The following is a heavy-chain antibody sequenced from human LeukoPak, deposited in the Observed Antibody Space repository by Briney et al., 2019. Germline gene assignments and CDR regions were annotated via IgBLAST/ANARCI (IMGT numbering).Heavy chain of an antibody. D-gene: IGHD3-22*01. CDR2: IYYGGST. V-gene: IGHV4-39*01. CDR3: ARLYYYYYFDY. CDR1: GGSISNSNNY. Sequence: SETLSLTCTVSGGSISNSNNYWGWIRQPPGKGLEWIGTIYYGGSTYYNPPLKSRVTISVDTSKNQFSLKLSSVTAADTAVYYCARLYYYYYFDYWGQGTLVSVSS. J-gene: IGHJ4*02.